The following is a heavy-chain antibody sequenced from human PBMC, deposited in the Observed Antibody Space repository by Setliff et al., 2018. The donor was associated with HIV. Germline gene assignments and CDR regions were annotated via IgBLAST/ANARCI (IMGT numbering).Heavy chain of an antibody. Sequence: ASVKVSCKISGYTLTEVSMHWVRQAPGQGLEWMGWINPNRGGTNFAQKFQGRVTMERDTSFTTVYMELNSLRSDDTAVYFCARGSSWYAPFDYWGQGTLVTVSS. CDR2: INPNRGGT. CDR3: ARGSSWYAPFDY. CDR1: GYTLTEVS. D-gene: IGHD6-13*01. J-gene: IGHJ4*02. V-gene: IGHV1-2*02.